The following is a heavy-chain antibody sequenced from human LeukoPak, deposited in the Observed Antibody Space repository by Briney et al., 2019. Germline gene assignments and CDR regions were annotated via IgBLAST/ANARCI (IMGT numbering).Heavy chain of an antibody. J-gene: IGHJ4*02. D-gene: IGHD3-10*01. CDR3: ARDLRMVRGVIDY. CDR1: GFTFSSYA. V-gene: IGHV3-30-3*01. CDR2: ISYDGSNK. Sequence: GGSLRLSCAASGFTFSSYAMHWVRQAPGKGLEWVAVISYDGSNKYYADSAKGRFTISRDNSKNTLYLQMNSLRAEDTAVYYCARDLRMVRGVIDYWGQGTLVTVSS.